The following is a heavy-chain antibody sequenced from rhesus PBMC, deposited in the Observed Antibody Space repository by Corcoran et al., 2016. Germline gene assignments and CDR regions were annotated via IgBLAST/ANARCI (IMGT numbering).Heavy chain of an antibody. CDR1: GYSIKNGYG. Sequence: QVQLQESGPGLVKPSETLSLTCTVSGYSIKNGYGWNWIRQPPGKGLEWMAYIGGSGGSTDYNPSLKSRVAHSKDTSKNQFSLKLYSVTAANTAVYYCTTGGRGGAATGTSVFDYWGQGVLVTVSS. V-gene: IGHV4-127*01. CDR3: TTGGRGGAATGTSVFDY. D-gene: IGHD6-25*01. J-gene: IGHJ4*01. CDR2: IGGSGGST.